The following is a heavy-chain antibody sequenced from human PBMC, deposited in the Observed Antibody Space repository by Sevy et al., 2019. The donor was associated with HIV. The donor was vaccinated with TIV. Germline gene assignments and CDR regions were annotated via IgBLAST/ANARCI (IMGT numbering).Heavy chain of an antibody. J-gene: IGHJ4*02. CDR2: LSFVCG. CDR3: AREGCTKPHDY. Sequence: GGSLRLSCAASGFTFSKYSMSWVRQPPGKGLEWVSTLSFVCGEIDSVKGRFTISRDNSKSSVYLQMNNLRPEDTAVYYCAREGCTKPHDYWGQGTLVTVSS. CDR1: GFTFSKYS. D-gene: IGHD2-8*01. V-gene: IGHV3-23*01.